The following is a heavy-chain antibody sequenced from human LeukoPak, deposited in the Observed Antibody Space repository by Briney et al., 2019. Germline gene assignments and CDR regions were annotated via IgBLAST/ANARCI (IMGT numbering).Heavy chain of an antibody. CDR2: INHSGST. J-gene: IGHJ6*04. Sequence: PSETLSLTCAVYGGSFGGYYWSWIRQPPGKGLEWIGEINHSGSTNYNPSLKSRVTISVDTSKNQFSLKLSSVTAADTAVYYCARVLLKPYYYYGMDVWGKGTTVTVSS. CDR3: ARVLLKPYYYYGMDV. CDR1: GGSFGGYY. V-gene: IGHV4-34*01.